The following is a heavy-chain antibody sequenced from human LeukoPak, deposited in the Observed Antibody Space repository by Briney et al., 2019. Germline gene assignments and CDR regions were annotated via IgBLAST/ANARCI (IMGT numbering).Heavy chain of an antibody. CDR2: IYYSGST. CDR1: GGFISSYY. Sequence: SETLSLTCTVSGGFISSYYWSWIRQPPGKGLEWIGYIYYSGSTNYNPSLKSRVTISVDTSKNQFSLKLSSVTAADTAVYYCARHPGSPANWFDPWGQGTLVTVSS. CDR3: ARHPGSPANWFDP. V-gene: IGHV4-59*08. J-gene: IGHJ5*02. D-gene: IGHD1-26*01.